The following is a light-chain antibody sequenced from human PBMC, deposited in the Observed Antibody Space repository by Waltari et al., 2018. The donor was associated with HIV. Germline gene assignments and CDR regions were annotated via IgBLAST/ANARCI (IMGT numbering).Light chain of an antibody. V-gene: IGLV2-8*01. CDR2: EFT. Sequence: QSALTQPPSASGSPGQSVTISCTGTSSDVGGYNYVSWYQQHPGKAPKLMIYEFTKRPSGVPGRFSGSKSGNTASLTVSGLQAEDEADYYGSSYAGSNNLLCGGGTKLTVL. CDR3: SSYAGSNNLL. J-gene: IGLJ2*01. CDR1: SSDVGGYNY.